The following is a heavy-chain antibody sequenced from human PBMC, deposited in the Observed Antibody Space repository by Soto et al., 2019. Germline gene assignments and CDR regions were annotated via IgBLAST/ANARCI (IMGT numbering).Heavy chain of an antibody. CDR2: IKSKTDGGTT. CDR3: TTDLSYCGGDCLGY. V-gene: IGHV3-15*07. Sequence: EVQLVESGGGLVKPGGSLRLSCAASGFTFSNAWMNWVRQAPGKGLEWVGRIKSKTDGGTTDYAAPVKGRFTISRDDSKNTLYLQMNSPKTEDTAVYYCTTDLSYCGGDCLGYWGQGTLVTVSS. D-gene: IGHD2-21*02. J-gene: IGHJ4*02. CDR1: GFTFSNAW.